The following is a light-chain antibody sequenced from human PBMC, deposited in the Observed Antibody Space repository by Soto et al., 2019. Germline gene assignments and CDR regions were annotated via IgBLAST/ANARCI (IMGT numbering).Light chain of an antibody. V-gene: IGLV2-11*01. CDR1: SSDVGGYNY. Sequence: QSALTQPRSVSGSPGQSVTISCTGASSDVGGYNYVSWYQQHPTKAPQLMIYDVSKRPSGVPDRFSGSKSGNPASLPISGLQAEDEADYYCCSYAGSYTWVFGGGTKLTVL. CDR2: DVS. CDR3: CSYAGSYTWV. J-gene: IGLJ3*02.